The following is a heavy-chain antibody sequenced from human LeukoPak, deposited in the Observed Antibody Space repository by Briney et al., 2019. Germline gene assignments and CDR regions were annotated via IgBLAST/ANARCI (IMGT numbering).Heavy chain of an antibody. Sequence: PSETLSLTCTVSGGSISSTGFYWGWIRQPPGKGLEWIGSMDYSGSTYYNSSLKSRVTISVDTSKNQFSLKLTSVTAADTAVYYCARAWGGSDPGDYWGQGTLVTVSS. D-gene: IGHD6-19*01. V-gene: IGHV4-39*07. CDR3: ARAWGGSDPGDY. CDR2: MDYSGST. J-gene: IGHJ4*02. CDR1: GGSISSTGFY.